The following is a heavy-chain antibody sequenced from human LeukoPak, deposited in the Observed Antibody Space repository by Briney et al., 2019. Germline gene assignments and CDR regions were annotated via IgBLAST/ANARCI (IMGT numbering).Heavy chain of an antibody. CDR1: GFTFSSYW. J-gene: IGHJ4*02. D-gene: IGHD3-9*01. Sequence: GGSLRLSCAASGFTFSSYWMSWVRQAPGKGLEWVANIKQDGSEKYYVDSVKGRFTISRDNAKNSLYLQMNSLRAEDTAVYYCARGAAGRLRYFDWLLQTPYYFDYWGQGTLVTVSS. V-gene: IGHV3-7*01. CDR3: ARGAAGRLRYFDWLLQTPYYFDY. CDR2: IKQDGSEK.